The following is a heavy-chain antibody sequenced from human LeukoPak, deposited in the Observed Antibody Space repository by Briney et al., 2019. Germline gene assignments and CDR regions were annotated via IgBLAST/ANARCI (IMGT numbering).Heavy chain of an antibody. CDR2: ISGSGGST. J-gene: IGHJ4*02. D-gene: IGHD2-15*01. CDR3: ARARGYCSGGSCYGGYFDY. CDR1: GFTFSSYA. V-gene: IGHV3-23*01. Sequence: GGSLRLSCAASGFTFSSYAMSWVRQAPGKGLEWVSAISGSGGSTYYADSVKGRFTISRDNSKNTLYLQMNSLRAEDTAVYYCARARGYCSGGSCYGGYFDYWGQGTLVTVSS.